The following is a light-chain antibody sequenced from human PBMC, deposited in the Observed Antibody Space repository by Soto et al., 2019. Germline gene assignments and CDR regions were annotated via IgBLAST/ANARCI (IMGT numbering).Light chain of an antibody. Sequence: DILMTHSPATLSVSPGERATLSCRASQSVSSNLAWYRQEPGQAPRLLIYGASTRATGIPARFSGSGSGTEFTLTISSLQSEDFAVYYCQQYNNWPLTFGGGTKVDIK. V-gene: IGKV3-15*01. CDR1: QSVSSN. CDR2: GAS. CDR3: QQYNNWPLT. J-gene: IGKJ4*01.